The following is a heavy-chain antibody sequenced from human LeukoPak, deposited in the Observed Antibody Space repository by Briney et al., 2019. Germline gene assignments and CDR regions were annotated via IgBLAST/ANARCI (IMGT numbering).Heavy chain of an antibody. CDR3: ARRWLYYYYYGMDV. V-gene: IGHV3-30*03. CDR1: GFTFSSYG. D-gene: IGHD5-12*01. Sequence: GGSLRLSCAASGFTFSSYGMHWVRQAPGKGLEWVAVISYDGSNKYYADSVKGRFTISRDNSKNTLYLQMNSLRAEDTAVYYCARRWLYYYYYGMDVWGQGTTVTVSS. J-gene: IGHJ6*02. CDR2: ISYDGSNK.